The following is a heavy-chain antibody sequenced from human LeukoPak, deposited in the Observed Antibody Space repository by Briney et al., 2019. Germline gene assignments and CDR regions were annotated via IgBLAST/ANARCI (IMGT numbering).Heavy chain of an antibody. CDR2: ISYDGSNK. V-gene: IGHV3-30-3*01. CDR3: ASASPLHYYDSSGYDY. Sequence: GGSLRLSCAASGFTFSSYAMHWVRQAPGKGLEWVAVISYDGSNKYYADSVKGRFTISRDNSKNTLYLQMNSLRAEDTAVYYCASASPLHYYDSSGYDYWGQGTLVTVSS. CDR1: GFTFSSYA. D-gene: IGHD3-22*01. J-gene: IGHJ4*02.